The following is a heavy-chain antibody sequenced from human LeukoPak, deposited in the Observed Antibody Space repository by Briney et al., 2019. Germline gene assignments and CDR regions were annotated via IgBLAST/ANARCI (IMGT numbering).Heavy chain of an antibody. Sequence: HAGGSLRLSCAASGFTFSSYAMSWVRQAPEKGLEWVSAISGSGGSTYYADSVKGRFTISRDNSKNTLYLQMNSLRAEDTAVYYCAKDRPAVAVAGTAAFDYWGQGTLVTVSS. V-gene: IGHV3-23*01. CDR3: AKDRPAVAVAGTAAFDY. CDR2: ISGSGGST. J-gene: IGHJ4*02. CDR1: GFTFSSYA. D-gene: IGHD6-19*01.